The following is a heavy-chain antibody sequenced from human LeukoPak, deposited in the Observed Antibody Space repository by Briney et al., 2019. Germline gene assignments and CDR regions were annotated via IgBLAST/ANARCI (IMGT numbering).Heavy chain of an antibody. V-gene: IGHV3-30*18. J-gene: IGHJ4*02. D-gene: IGHD3-10*01. CDR2: ISYVGNSK. CDR1: GFTFSTFG. Sequence: GRSPRLSCAASGFTFSTFGMHWVRQAPGKGLEWVAVISYVGNSKFYADSVKGRFTISRDNSKNAVFLQMNSLRAEDTAVYYCAKELWFGTFDYWGQGTLVTVSS. CDR3: AKELWFGTFDY.